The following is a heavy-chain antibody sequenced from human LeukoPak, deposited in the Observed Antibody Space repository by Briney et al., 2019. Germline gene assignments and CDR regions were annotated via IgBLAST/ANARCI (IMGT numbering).Heavy chain of an antibody. J-gene: IGHJ6*02. Sequence: GASLKVSCKASGYTFTGYYMHWVRQAPGQGLEWMGWINPNSGGTNYAQKFQGRVTMTRDTSISTAYMELSRLRSDDTAVYYCARDPVTMVQGVIVDYGMDVWGQGTTVTVSS. D-gene: IGHD3-10*01. CDR2: INPNSGGT. CDR3: ARDPVTMVQGVIVDYGMDV. CDR1: GYTFTGYY. V-gene: IGHV1-2*02.